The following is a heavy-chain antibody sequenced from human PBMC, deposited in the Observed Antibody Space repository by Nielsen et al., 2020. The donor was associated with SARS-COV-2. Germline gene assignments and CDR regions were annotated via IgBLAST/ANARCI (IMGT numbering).Heavy chain of an antibody. Sequence: SETLSLTCTVSGGSISSGGYYWSWIRQHPGKGLEWIGYIYYSGSTYYNPSLKSRVTISVDTSKNQFSLKLSSVTAADTAVYYCARGERTTYYDILPWFDPWGQGTLVTVSS. CDR1: GGSISSGGYY. V-gene: IGHV4-31*03. CDR3: ARGERTTYYDILPWFDP. CDR2: IYYSGST. J-gene: IGHJ5*02. D-gene: IGHD3-9*01.